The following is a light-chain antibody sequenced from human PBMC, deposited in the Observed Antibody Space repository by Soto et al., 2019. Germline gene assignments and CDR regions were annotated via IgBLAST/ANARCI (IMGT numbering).Light chain of an antibody. CDR2: GAS. V-gene: IGKV3-20*01. CDR3: QQYGSSPGT. J-gene: IGKJ1*01. Sequence: EVVMTQSPGTLSVSPGERAALSCRASQSVSDKLAWYQQKPGQAPRLLIYGASSRATGIPDRFSGSGSGTDFTLTISRLEPEDFAVYYCQQYGSSPGTFGQGTKVDIK. CDR1: QSVSDK.